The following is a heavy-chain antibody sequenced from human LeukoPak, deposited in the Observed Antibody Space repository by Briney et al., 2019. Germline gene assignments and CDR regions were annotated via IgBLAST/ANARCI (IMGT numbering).Heavy chain of an antibody. CDR3: ARVSIYGRSYLDY. Sequence: SETLSLTCTVSGGSISSSSYYWGWIRQPPGKGLEWIGTIHRGGSTNYNPSLQSRVTISVDTSKNQFSLHLSSVTVADTAMYYCARVSIYGRSYLDYWGQGTLVTVSS. D-gene: IGHD3-10*01. CDR1: GGSISSSSYY. CDR2: IHRGGST. J-gene: IGHJ4*02. V-gene: IGHV4-39*07.